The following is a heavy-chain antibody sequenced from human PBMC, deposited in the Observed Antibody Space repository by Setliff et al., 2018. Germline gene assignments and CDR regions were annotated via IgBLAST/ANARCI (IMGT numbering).Heavy chain of an antibody. D-gene: IGHD3-10*01. J-gene: IGHJ3*02. V-gene: IGHV4-30-4*08. CDR3: ASCSQNYYGSGSYTLDAFDI. Sequence: SETLSLTCTVSGGSISSGDYYWSWIRQPPGKGLEWIGYIYYSGSTYYNPPLKSRVTISVDTSKNQFSLKLSSVTAADTAVYYCASCSQNYYGSGSYTLDAFDIWGQGTMVTVSS. CDR1: GGSISSGDYY. CDR2: IYYSGST.